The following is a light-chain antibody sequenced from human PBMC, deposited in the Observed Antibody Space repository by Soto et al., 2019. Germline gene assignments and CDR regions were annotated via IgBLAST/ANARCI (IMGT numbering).Light chain of an antibody. Sequence: EVVLTQSPATLSLSPGERATLSCRASENVSTFVDWYQQKPGQAPRLLIYGASNRATGIPARFSGSRSGTAFTLTTRNLEPEDFAVYYCAQHSHWPPWTFGQGTRVDIQ. J-gene: IGKJ1*01. CDR2: GAS. CDR3: AQHSHWPPWT. V-gene: IGKV3-11*01. CDR1: ENVSTF.